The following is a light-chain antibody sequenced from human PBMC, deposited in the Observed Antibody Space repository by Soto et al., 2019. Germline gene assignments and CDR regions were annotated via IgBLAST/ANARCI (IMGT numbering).Light chain of an antibody. CDR2: GAS. CDR3: QQYGIWP. V-gene: IGKV3-20*01. Sequence: IMLNISPCAVSLSPKERATLSCRASQSVSSSYLAWYQQKPGQAPRLLIYGASSRATGIPDRFSGSGSGTDFTLTISRLEPEDFAVYYCQQYGIWPFGQGTKVDI. J-gene: IGKJ1*01. CDR1: QSVSSSY.